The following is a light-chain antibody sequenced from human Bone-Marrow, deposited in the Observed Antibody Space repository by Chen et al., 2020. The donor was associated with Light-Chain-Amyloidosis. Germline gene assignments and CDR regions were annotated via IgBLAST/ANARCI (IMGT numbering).Light chain of an antibody. CDR1: NIGSTS. J-gene: IGLJ3*02. V-gene: IGLV3-21*02. CDR3: QVWDRSSDRPV. CDR2: ADS. Sequence: SYVLTQPSSGSVAPGQTATMACGGNNIGSTSVHWYQQTPGQAPPLVVYADSDRPAGIPERLSGANSGNPATLTIGRVEAGDEADYYCQVWDRSSDRPVFGGGTKLAVL.